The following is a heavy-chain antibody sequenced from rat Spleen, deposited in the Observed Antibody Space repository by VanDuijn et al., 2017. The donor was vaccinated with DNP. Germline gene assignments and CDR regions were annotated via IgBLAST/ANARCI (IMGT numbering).Heavy chain of an antibody. Sequence: EVQLVESGGDLTQPGRSLKLSCAASGFTFDDDNMAWVRQAPKKGLEWVATINFDGSNTFYRESVKGRFTISRDNAKSILYLQMNSLRSEDMATYYCARWYNSGFCFDYWGQGVMVTVSS. CDR3: ARWYNSGFCFDY. CDR2: INFDGSNT. D-gene: IGHD4-3*01. V-gene: IGHV5-7*01. CDR1: GFTFDDDN. J-gene: IGHJ2*01.